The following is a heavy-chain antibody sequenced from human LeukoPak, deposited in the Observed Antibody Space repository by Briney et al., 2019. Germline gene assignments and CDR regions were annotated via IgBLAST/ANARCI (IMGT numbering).Heavy chain of an antibody. CDR1: GFTFDDYA. J-gene: IGHJ4*02. CDR3: AKDASYCSGGRCSLHGVYFDY. D-gene: IGHD2-15*01. CDR2: ISWNSGSI. V-gene: IGHV3-9*01. Sequence: GGSLRLSCAASGFTFDDYAMHWVRQAPGKGLEWVSGISWNSGSIGYADSVKGRFTISRDNAKNSLYLQMNSLRAEDTALYYCAKDASYCSGGRCSLHGVYFDYWGQGTLVTVSS.